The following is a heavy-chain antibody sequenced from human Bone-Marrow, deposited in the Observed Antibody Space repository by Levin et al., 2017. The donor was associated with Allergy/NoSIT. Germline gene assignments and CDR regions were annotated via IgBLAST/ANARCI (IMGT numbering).Heavy chain of an antibody. CDR3: ARDFRGYSYGHGFDP. CDR2: IIPIFGTA. CDR1: GGTFSSYA. V-gene: IGHV1-69*06. J-gene: IGHJ5*02. D-gene: IGHD5-18*01. Sequence: SVKVSCKASGGTFSSYAISWVRQAPGQGLEWMGGIIPIFGTANYAQKFQGRVTITADKSTSTAYMELSSLRSEDTAVYYCARDFRGYSYGHGFDPWGQGTLVTVSS.